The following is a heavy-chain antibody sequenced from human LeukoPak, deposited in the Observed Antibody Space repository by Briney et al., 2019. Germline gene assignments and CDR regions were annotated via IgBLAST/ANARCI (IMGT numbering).Heavy chain of an antibody. CDR3: VRVRGYWLVRGYLDY. D-gene: IGHD6-19*01. J-gene: IGHJ4*02. V-gene: IGHV4-39*02. CDR2: IYYSGAN. CDR1: GGSMSRSSYY. Sequence: SETLSLTCTVSGGSMSRSSYYWGWIRQSPGKGLEWIGSIYYSGANHYNPSLKSRVTMSVDTSKNQFSVKLTSVTATDTAVYYCVRVRGYWLVRGYLDYWGQGTQVTVSS.